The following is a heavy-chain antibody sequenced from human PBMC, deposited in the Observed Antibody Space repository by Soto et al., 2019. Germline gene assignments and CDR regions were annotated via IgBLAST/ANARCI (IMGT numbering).Heavy chain of an antibody. D-gene: IGHD6-6*01. CDR1: GGSISSYY. CDR2: IYYSGST. V-gene: IGHV4-59*01. Sequence: SETLSLTCTVSGGSISSYYWSWIRQPPGKGLEWIGYIYYSGSTNYNPSLKSRVTISVDTSKNQFSLKLSSVTAADQAVYYCARELAARTEGAFDIWGQGTMVTVSS. J-gene: IGHJ3*02. CDR3: ARELAARTEGAFDI.